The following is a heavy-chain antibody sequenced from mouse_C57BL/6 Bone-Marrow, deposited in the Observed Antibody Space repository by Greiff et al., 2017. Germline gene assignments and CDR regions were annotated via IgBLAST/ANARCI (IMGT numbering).Heavy chain of an antibody. CDR2: IYPSDSYT. CDR3: ARERLSEYFDV. V-gene: IGHV1-69*01. J-gene: IGHJ1*03. CDR1: GYTFTSYW. Sequence: QVQLQQPGPELVMPGASVKLSCKASGYTFTSYWMHWVKPRPGQGLEWIGEIYPSDSYTNYTQKFKGKSTLTVDKSSSTAYMQLSSLTSEDSAVYDCARERLSEYFDVWGRGTTVTVSA. D-gene: IGHD2-2*01.